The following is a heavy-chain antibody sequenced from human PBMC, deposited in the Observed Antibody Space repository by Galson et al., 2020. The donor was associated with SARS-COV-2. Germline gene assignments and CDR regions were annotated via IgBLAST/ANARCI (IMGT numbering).Heavy chain of an antibody. Sequence: ASVKVSCKASGYSFRSYGITWVRQAPGHGLEWMGWITIYNGKTDYGQKFQDRVTMTTDTSTNTAYMALRSLRSDDTAIYYCARRGEFYYYMDVWGKGTTVTVSS. CDR2: ITIYNGKT. CDR3: ARRGEFYYYMDV. D-gene: IGHD3-16*01. V-gene: IGHV1-18*01. J-gene: IGHJ6*03. CDR1: GYSFRSYG.